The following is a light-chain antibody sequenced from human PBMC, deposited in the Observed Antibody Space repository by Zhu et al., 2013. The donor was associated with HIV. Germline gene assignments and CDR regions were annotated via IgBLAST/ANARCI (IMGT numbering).Light chain of an antibody. CDR1: QSLVHDDGNTY. CDR2: QGS. J-gene: IGKJ1*01. Sequence: EAVLTQSPLSLPVTLGQPASISCKSTQSLVHDDGNTYLNWFHQRPGQSPRRLIYQGSNRDSGVPDRFTGSGSGTDFTLKISRVEAEDVGVYYCMQGIHLWTFGQGTKVEIK. V-gene: IGKV2-30*02. CDR3: MQGIHLWT.